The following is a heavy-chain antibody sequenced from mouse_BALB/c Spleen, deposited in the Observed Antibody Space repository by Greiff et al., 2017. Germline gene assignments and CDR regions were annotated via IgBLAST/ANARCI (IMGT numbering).Heavy chain of an antibody. J-gene: IGHJ2*01. CDR3: ARGGTMDY. Sequence: EVKLVESGGGLVKPGGSLKLSCAASGFTFSSYAMSWVRQTPEKRLEWVASISSGGSTYYPDSVKGRFNISRDNARNILYLQMSSLRSEDTAMYYCARGGTMDYWGQGTTLTVSS. V-gene: IGHV5-6-5*01. CDR2: ISSGGST. CDR1: GFTFSSYA. D-gene: IGHD1-1*02.